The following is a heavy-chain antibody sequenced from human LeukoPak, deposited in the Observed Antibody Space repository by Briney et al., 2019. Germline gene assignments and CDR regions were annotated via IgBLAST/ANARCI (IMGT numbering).Heavy chain of an antibody. Sequence: PTGGSLRLSCAASGFTFSSYAMTWVRQAPGKGLEWVSASTGSGGTTYYADSVMGRFTISRDNSKNTLYLQMNSLRAEDTAVYYCAKLQSDGLRTYYGMDVWGQGTTVTVSS. CDR3: AKLQSDGLRTYYGMDV. CDR2: STGSGGTT. D-gene: IGHD4-17*01. V-gene: IGHV3-23*01. J-gene: IGHJ6*02. CDR1: GFTFSSYA.